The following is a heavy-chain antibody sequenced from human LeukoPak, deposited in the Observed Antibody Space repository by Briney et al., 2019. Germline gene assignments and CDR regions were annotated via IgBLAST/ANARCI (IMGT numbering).Heavy chain of an antibody. CDR3: ARWLQSQDAFDI. CDR1: GGSISSYY. J-gene: IGHJ3*02. V-gene: IGHV4-59*01. D-gene: IGHD5-24*01. Sequence: SETLSLTCTVSGGSISSYYWSWIRQPPGKGLEWIGYIYYSGSTNYNPSLKSRVTISVDTSKNQFSLKLSSVTAADTAVYYCARWLQSQDAFDIWGQGTMVTVSS. CDR2: IYYSGST.